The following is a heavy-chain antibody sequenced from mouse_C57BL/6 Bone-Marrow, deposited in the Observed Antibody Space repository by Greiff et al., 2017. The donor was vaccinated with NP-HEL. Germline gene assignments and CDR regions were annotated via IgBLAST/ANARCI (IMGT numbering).Heavy chain of an antibody. CDR1: GYTFTSYT. CDR2: INPSSGYT. CDR3: ARSSSSYVNAMDY. J-gene: IGHJ4*01. V-gene: IGHV1-4*01. Sequence: QVQLQQSGAELARPGASVKMSCKASGYTFTSYTMHWVKQRPGQGLEWIGYINPSSGYTKYNQKFKDKATLTADKSSSTAYMQLRSLTSEDSAVYYCARSSSSYVNAMDYWGQGTSVTVSS. D-gene: IGHD1-1*01.